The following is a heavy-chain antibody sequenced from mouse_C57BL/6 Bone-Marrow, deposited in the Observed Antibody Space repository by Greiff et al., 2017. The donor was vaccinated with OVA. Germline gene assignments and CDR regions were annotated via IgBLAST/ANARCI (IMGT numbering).Heavy chain of an antibody. Sequence: VQLQQSGAELVRPGASVKLSCTASGFNIKDDYMHWVKQRPEQGLEWIGWIDPETGDTEYASKFQGKATITADTSSNPAYLQLSSLTSEDTAVYYCTEDITTVVAGNYYAMDYWGQGTSVTVSS. CDR2: IDPETGDT. V-gene: IGHV14-4*01. CDR1: GFNIKDDY. D-gene: IGHD1-1*01. CDR3: TEDITTVVAGNYYAMDY. J-gene: IGHJ4*01.